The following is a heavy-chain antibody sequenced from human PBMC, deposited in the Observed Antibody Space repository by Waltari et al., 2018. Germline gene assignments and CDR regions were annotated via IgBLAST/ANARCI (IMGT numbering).Heavy chain of an antibody. CDR2: INGDGYAI. D-gene: IGHD5-18*01. CDR3: ARKGGRGYTYGPFYFDY. Sequence: EVQLVEAGGDLVQPGGSLRLSCEASGFTFSAYWMHWVRQAAGKGLVGASRINGDGYAITYSDAGQGRFTISSDNTKNTLYLQLNSLRAEDTAVYYCARKGGRGYTYGPFYFDYWGRGTLVTVSS. CDR1: GFTFSAYW. J-gene: IGHJ4*02. V-gene: IGHV3-74*01.